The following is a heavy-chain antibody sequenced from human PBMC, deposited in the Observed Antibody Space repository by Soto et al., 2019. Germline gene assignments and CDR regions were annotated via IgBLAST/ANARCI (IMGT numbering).Heavy chain of an antibody. J-gene: IGHJ6*02. CDR2: ISSSSGTI. CDR1: GFIFSTYS. V-gene: IGHV3-48*01. D-gene: IGHD2-15*01. CDR3: VRERYRSGYYHGMDV. Sequence: EVQLVESGGGLVQPGGSLKLSCAASGFIFSTYSMSWVRQAPGKGLEWVSYISSSSGTIYYADSVKGRFTISGDNAKNSLYLQITSVSAEDTAVFYCVRERYRSGYYHGMDVWGQGTTVTVSS.